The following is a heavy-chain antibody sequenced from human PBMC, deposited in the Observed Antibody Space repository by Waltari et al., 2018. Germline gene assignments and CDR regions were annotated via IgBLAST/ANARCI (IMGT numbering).Heavy chain of an antibody. CDR2: ISSSSSYM. Sequence: EVQLVESGGGLVKPGGSLRLSCAASGFTFSSYTMNWVRQAPGKGLEWVSSISSSSSYMYYADSVKGRFAISRDNAKNSLYLQMNSLRAEDTAVYYCARDQDSGYYDYVWGSYRYIDYWGQGTLVTVSS. J-gene: IGHJ4*02. CDR3: ARDQDSGYYDYVWGSYRYIDY. V-gene: IGHV3-21*01. D-gene: IGHD3-16*02. CDR1: GFTFSSYT.